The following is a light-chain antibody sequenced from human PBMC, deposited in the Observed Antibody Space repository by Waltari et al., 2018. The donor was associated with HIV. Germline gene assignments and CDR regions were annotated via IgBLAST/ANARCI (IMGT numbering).Light chain of an antibody. Sequence: EILMTQSPATLSVPPGERVTLSCRASQRVSSDLAWYRQKPGQAPRLLIYNASTRATGLPARFSGSGSGTEFTLTISSLQSEDFAFYYCQQYNNWPPWTFGQGTKVEIK. J-gene: IGKJ1*01. V-gene: IGKV3-15*01. CDR3: QQYNNWPPWT. CDR1: QRVSSD. CDR2: NAS.